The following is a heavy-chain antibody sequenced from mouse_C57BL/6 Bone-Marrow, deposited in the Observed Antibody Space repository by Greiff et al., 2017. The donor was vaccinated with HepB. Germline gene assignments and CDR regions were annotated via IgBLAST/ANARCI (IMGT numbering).Heavy chain of an antibody. CDR1: GFTFNTYA. CDR3: VREGFNYGSSWFAY. D-gene: IGHD1-1*01. V-gene: IGHV10-3*01. Sequence: DVKLVESGGGLVQPKGSLKLSCAASGFTFNTYAMHWVRQAPGKGLEWVARIRSKSSNYATYYADSVKDRFTISRDDSQSMLYLQMNNLKTEDTAMYYCVREGFNYGSSWFAYWGQGTLVTVSA. CDR2: IRSKSSNYAT. J-gene: IGHJ3*01.